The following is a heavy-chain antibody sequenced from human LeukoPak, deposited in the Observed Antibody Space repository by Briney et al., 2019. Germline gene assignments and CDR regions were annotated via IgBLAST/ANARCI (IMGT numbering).Heavy chain of an antibody. CDR3: AKDIAFGDSSGFDAFDI. D-gene: IGHD3-22*01. CDR2: ISWNSVSI. CDR1: GFTFDDYA. Sequence: GGSLRLSCAASGFTFDDYAMHWVRQAPGKGLEWVSGISWNSVSIDYADSVKGRFTISRDNAKNSLYLQMNSLRAEDTALYYCAKDIAFGDSSGFDAFDIWGQGTMVTVSS. J-gene: IGHJ3*02. V-gene: IGHV3-9*01.